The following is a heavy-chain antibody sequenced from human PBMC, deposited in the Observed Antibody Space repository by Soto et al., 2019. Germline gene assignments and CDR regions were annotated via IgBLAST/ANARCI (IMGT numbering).Heavy chain of an antibody. V-gene: IGHV3-21*01. Sequence: EVQLVESGGGLVKPGGSLRLSCAASGFAFSSYTMNWVRQAPGKGLEWVSSISGSSTYLYYADSLKGRLTISRDNTKKSLYLQMNSLRAEDTAVYYCASVRNADGLVGAFDYWGQGTLVTVSS. CDR1: GFAFSSYT. D-gene: IGHD1-26*01. J-gene: IGHJ4*02. CDR2: ISGSSTYL. CDR3: ASVRNADGLVGAFDY.